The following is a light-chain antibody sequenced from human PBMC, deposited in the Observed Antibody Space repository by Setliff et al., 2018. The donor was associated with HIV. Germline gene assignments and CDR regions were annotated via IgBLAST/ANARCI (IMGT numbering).Light chain of an antibody. V-gene: IGLV2-14*01. CDR3: SSYAITNTLH. CDR2: EVS. J-gene: IGLJ1*01. Sequence: SALTQPASVSGSPGQSITISCTGTSSDIGGYSYVSWYQQHPGKAPKLIIYEVSNRPSGVSNRFSGSKSGYTASLTISGLQAEDEADYYCSSYAITNTLHFGTGTKVTVL. CDR1: SSDIGGYSY.